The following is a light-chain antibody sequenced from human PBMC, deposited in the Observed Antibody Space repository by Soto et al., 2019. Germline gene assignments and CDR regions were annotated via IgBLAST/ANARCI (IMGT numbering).Light chain of an antibody. CDR1: QSVSSN. Sequence: EIVMTQSPATLSVSPGERATLSCRASQSVSSNLAWYQQNPGQAPRLLIYGASTMATVIPARFSGSGSGAEFTLTISSLQSEDFAVYYCQQYNDWPLTFGGGTKVEIK. V-gene: IGKV3-15*01. CDR3: QQYNDWPLT. J-gene: IGKJ4*01. CDR2: GAS.